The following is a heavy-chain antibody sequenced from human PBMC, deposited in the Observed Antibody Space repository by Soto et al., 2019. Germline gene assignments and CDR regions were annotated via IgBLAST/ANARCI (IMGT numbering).Heavy chain of an antibody. D-gene: IGHD6-19*01. Sequence: GGSLRLSCAASGFTFSTYVMSWVRQAPGKGLEWVSAISGSGSNTYYADSVKGRFTISRDNSKNTLYLQVNSLSTEDTAVYYCAKRSVAGRHYFDYWGQGTPVTVSS. CDR3: AKRSVAGRHYFDY. V-gene: IGHV3-23*01. CDR1: GFTFSTYV. CDR2: ISGSGSNT. J-gene: IGHJ4*02.